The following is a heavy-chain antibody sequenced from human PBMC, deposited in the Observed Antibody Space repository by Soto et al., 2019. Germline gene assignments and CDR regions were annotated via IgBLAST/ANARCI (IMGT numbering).Heavy chain of an antibody. CDR1: GYTFTSYG. Sequence: QVQLVQSGAEVKKPGASVKVSCKASGYTFTSYGISWVRQAPGQGLEWMGWISAYNGNTNYVQKLQVRVTMTTDTSTSTAYMELRSLRSDDTAVYYCAANGIQLMGPNWFDPWGQGTLVTVSS. D-gene: IGHD5-18*01. CDR3: AANGIQLMGPNWFDP. V-gene: IGHV1-18*01. CDR2: ISAYNGNT. J-gene: IGHJ5*02.